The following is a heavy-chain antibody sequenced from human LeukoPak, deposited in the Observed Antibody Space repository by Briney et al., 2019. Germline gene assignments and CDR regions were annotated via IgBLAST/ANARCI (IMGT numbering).Heavy chain of an antibody. CDR2: INPNSGGT. CDR1: GYTFTSYY. Sequence: ASVKVSCKASGYTFTSYYMHWVRQAPGQGLEWMGGINPNSGGTSYAQKFQDRVTMTRDTSITTAYMDLSRLRSDDTALYYCARQGESLFDYWGQGTLVTVSS. V-gene: IGHV1-2*02. CDR3: ARQGESLFDY. D-gene: IGHD1-26*01. J-gene: IGHJ4*02.